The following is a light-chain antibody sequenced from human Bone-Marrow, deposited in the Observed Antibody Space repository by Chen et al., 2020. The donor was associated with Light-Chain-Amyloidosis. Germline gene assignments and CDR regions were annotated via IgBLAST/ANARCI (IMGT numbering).Light chain of an antibody. Sequence: LTQPASVSGFPGQSITISCTGTNNDVGGHAFVSWYQRHPGKAPKFLIYEDTERASGVSNRFSGSKSGNTASLTISGLQAEDEADYYCSSFAAGSTWVFGGGTSLTVL. CDR3: SSFAAGSTWV. V-gene: IGLV2-23*01. CDR1: NNDVGGHAF. CDR2: EDT. J-gene: IGLJ3*02.